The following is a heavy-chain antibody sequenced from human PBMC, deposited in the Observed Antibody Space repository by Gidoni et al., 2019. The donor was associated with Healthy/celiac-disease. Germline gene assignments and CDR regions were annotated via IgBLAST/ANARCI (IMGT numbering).Heavy chain of an antibody. V-gene: IGHV3-33*01. J-gene: IGHJ6*02. CDR3: AREEGYCTNGVCPVYYYYYGMDV. Sequence: QVQLVESGGGVVQPGRSLRLSCAASGFTFSSYGWVRRAPGKGLEWVAVIWYDGSNKYYADSVKGRFTISRDNSKNTLYLQMNSLRAEDTAVYYCAREEGYCTNGVCPVYYYYYGMDVWGQGTTVTVSS. D-gene: IGHD2-8*01. CDR2: IWYDGSNK. CDR1: GFTFSSYG.